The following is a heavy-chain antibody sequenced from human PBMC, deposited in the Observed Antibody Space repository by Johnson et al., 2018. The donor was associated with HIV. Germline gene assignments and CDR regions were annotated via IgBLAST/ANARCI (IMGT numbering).Heavy chain of an antibody. CDR2: IKQDGSEK. CDR3: ARVLFNFWSGYSDAFDI. Sequence: EVQLLESGGGLVQPGGSLRLSCAASGFTFSSYWMSWVRQAPGKGLEWVANIKQDGSEKYYVDSVKGRFTISRDNAKNSLYLQMNSLRAEDTAVYYCARVLFNFWSGYSDAFDIWGQGTMVTVSS. J-gene: IGHJ3*02. D-gene: IGHD3-3*01. V-gene: IGHV3-7*01. CDR1: GFTFSSYW.